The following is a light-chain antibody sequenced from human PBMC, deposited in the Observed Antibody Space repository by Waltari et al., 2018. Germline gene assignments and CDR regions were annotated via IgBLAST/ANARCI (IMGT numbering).Light chain of an antibody. CDR1: QSLLHSNGYNY. CDR2: LVS. CDR3: MQALQTPRT. V-gene: IGKV2-28*01. Sequence: EIVVTQSPLSLPVTPGEPASISCSSRQSLLHSNGYNYLDWYLQKPGQSPQLLIYLVSTRVSGVPDRFSGSGSGTDFTLKINRVEAEDVGVYYCMQALQTPRTFGQGTKLEIK. J-gene: IGKJ2*01.